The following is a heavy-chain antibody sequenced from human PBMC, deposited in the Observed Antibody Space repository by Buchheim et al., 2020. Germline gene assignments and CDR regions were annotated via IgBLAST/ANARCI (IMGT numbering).Heavy chain of an antibody. J-gene: IGHJ6*02. D-gene: IGHD3-3*01. V-gene: IGHV4-31*03. Sequence: QVQLQESGPGLVKPSQTLSLTCTVSGGSISSGGYYWSWIRQHPGKGLEWIGYIYYSGSTYYNPCLKSRVTISVDTSKNQLSLKLSSVTAADTAVYYCARAYYDFWSGYLPGDYGMDVWGQGTT. CDR1: GGSISSGGYY. CDR3: ARAYYDFWSGYLPGDYGMDV. CDR2: IYYSGST.